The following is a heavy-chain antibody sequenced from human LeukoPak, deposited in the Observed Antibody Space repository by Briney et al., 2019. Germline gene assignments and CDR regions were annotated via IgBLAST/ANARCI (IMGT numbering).Heavy chain of an antibody. D-gene: IGHD2-15*01. CDR3: AKGKGSEAAHFDY. CDR2: ISGSSGST. CDR1: GFTFSSYA. V-gene: IGHV3-23*01. J-gene: IGHJ4*02. Sequence: GGSLRLSCAASGFTFSSYAMSWVRQAPGKGLERVSAISGSSGSTYYADSVKGRFTISRDNSKNTLYLQMNSLRAEDTAVYYCAKGKGSEAAHFDYWGQGTLVTVSS.